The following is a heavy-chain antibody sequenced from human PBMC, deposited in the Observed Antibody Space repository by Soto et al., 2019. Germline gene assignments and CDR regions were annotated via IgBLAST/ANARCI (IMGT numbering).Heavy chain of an antibody. J-gene: IGHJ5*02. D-gene: IGHD6-6*01. CDR3: ARHRARNWFDP. CDR1: GGSVSSGSYY. V-gene: IGHV4-39*01. CDR2: IYYSGST. Sequence: PSETLSLTCTVSGGSVSSGSYYWGWIRQPPGKGLEWIGSIYYSGSTYYNPSLQSRVTISVDTSKNQFSLKLSSVTAADTAVFYCARHRARNWFDPWGQGTLVTV.